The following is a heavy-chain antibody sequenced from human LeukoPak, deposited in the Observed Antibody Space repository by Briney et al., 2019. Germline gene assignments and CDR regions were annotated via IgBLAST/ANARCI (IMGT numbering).Heavy chain of an antibody. Sequence: SETLSLTRTGPGGSISSYYWSRSRQPPGKGLEWIGHIYYSGSTNYNPSLRNRVPISVDTPKNQFSLKLSSVTAEDTGVYYCARKPTHGTRYFDLWGRGTLVTVSS. J-gene: IGHJ2*01. CDR2: IYYSGST. CDR3: ARKPTHGTRYFDL. CDR1: GGSISSYY. V-gene: IGHV4-59*01.